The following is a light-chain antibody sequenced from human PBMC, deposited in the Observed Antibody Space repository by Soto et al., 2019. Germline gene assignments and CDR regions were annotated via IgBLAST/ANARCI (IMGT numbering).Light chain of an antibody. CDR2: KAS. CDR1: QTISSW. Sequence: DIHMTQSPSTLSGSVGDRVTITCRASQTISSWLAWYQQKPGKAPKLLIYKASTLKSGVPSRFSGSGSGTEFTLTISSLQPDDFATYYCQQYNSYSWTFGQGTKV. CDR3: QQYNSYSWT. V-gene: IGKV1-5*03. J-gene: IGKJ1*01.